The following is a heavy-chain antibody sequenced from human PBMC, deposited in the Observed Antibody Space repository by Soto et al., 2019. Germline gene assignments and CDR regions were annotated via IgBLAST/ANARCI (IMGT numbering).Heavy chain of an antibody. CDR1: EFTFSNYA. CDR2: ISASGAAT. J-gene: IGHJ5*02. CDR3: ARCAVLAQADGGWCNWFDP. D-gene: IGHD2-21*01. V-gene: IGHV3-23*01. Sequence: EVQLLESGGGLVQPGGSLRLSCTASEFTFSNYAMSWVRQAPGKGLEWVSAISASGAATSYVDSVTGRFTSSSDNSKNTRYVQMHSLGAGGMGVNYCARCAVLAQADGGWCNWFDPWGQGTMVTVSS.